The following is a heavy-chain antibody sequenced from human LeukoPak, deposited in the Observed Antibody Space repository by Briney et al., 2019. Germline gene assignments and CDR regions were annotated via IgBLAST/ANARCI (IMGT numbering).Heavy chain of an antibody. CDR1: GYTFTSYG. Sequence: ASVKVSCKASGYTFTSYGISWVRQAPGQGLEWMGWISAYNGNTNYAQKLQGRVTMTTDTSTSTAYMELRSLRSDDTAVYYCARESYSSGWYPQVKYYYYYGMDVWGQGRTVTVSS. V-gene: IGHV1-18*01. D-gene: IGHD6-19*01. CDR3: ARESYSSGWYPQVKYYYYYGMDV. CDR2: ISAYNGNT. J-gene: IGHJ6*02.